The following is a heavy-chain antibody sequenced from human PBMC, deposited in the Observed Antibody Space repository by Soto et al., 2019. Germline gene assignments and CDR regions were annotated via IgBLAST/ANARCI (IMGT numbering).Heavy chain of an antibody. J-gene: IGHJ4*02. CDR3: ARQLRVTKGWYYLDY. V-gene: IGHV4-34*01. CDR2: INHSGST. Sequence: SETLSLTCAVYGGSFSGYYWSWIRQPPGKGLEWIGEINHSGSTNYNPSLKSRVTISVDTSKNQFSLKLSSVTAADTAVYYCARQLRVTKGWYYLDYWGQGTLVTVSS. D-gene: IGHD4-17*01. CDR1: GGSFSGYY.